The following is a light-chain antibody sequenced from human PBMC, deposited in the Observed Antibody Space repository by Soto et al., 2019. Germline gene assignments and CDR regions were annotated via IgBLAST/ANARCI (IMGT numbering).Light chain of an antibody. Sequence: EIVMTQSPATLSVSPGERATLSCWASQSVSNSFLAWYQQKPGQAPRLLIYGASSRATAIPDRFSGSGSGTDFSLTISRVEPEDFAVYYCQQYDNPPFTFGQGTRLEIK. J-gene: IGKJ5*01. CDR2: GAS. CDR1: QSVSNSF. V-gene: IGKV3-20*01. CDR3: QQYDNPPFT.